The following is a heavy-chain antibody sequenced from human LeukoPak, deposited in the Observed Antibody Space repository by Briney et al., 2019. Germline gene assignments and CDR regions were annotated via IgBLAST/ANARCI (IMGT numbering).Heavy chain of an antibody. CDR3: AEGYSGYPVDY. V-gene: IGHV1-46*01. CDR1: GYSFTGYY. D-gene: IGHD5-12*01. Sequence: GASVKVSCKASGYSFTGYYMHWVRQAPGQGLEWMGIINPGGGSTTYAQKFQGRVTMTRDTSTSTVYMELSSLRSDDAAVYYCAEGYSGYPVDYWGQGTLVTVSS. CDR2: INPGGGST. J-gene: IGHJ4*02.